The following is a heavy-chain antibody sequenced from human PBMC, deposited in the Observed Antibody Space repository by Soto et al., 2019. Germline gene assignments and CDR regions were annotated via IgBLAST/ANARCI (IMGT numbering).Heavy chain of an antibody. CDR3: ARDQEPSTLYYDYYYMDV. J-gene: IGHJ6*03. CDR1: GYTFTSYY. V-gene: IGHV1-46*03. CDR2: INPSGGST. Sequence: QVQLVQSGAEVKKPGASVTVSCKASGYTFTSYYIHWVRQPPGQGLEWMGIINPSGGSTSYAQKFQGRVTMTRDTSTSTVYMEVGGLRSEDTAVYYCARDQEPSTLYYDYYYMDVWGKGTTVTVSS.